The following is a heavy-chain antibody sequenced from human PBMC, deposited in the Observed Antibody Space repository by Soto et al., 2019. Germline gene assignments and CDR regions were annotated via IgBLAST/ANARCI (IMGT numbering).Heavy chain of an antibody. CDR2: ISYDGSNK. Sequence: QVQLVESGGGVVQPGRSLRLSCAASGFTFSSYGMHWVRQAPGKGLEWVAVISYDGSNKYYADSVKGRFTISRDNSKNTLYLQMNSLRAEDTAVYYCAKVKHNWNEDPPFDYWGQGTLVTVSS. CDR3: AKVKHNWNEDPPFDY. D-gene: IGHD1-1*01. CDR1: GFTFSSYG. J-gene: IGHJ4*02. V-gene: IGHV3-30*18.